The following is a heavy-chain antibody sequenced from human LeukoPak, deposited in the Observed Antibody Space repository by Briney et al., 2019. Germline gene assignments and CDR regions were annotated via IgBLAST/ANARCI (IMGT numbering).Heavy chain of an antibody. Sequence: GGSLRLSCAASGFIFTDYWMHWVRQGPGKGLVWVSRINSDGSSTSYADSVKGRFTISRDNAKKSLYLQMNSLRAEDTAVYYCARGKHDYWGQGTLVTVSS. J-gene: IGHJ4*02. V-gene: IGHV3-74*01. CDR2: INSDGSST. CDR3: ARGKHDY. CDR1: GFIFTDYW.